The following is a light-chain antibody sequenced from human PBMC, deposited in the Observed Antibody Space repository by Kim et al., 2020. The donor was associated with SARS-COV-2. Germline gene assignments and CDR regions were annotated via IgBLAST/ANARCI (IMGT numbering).Light chain of an antibody. Sequence: GQSVNISCTGTSRDVGGYNYVSWYQQHPGKAPKLMIYDVSKRPSGVPDRFSGSKSGNTASLTISGLQAEDEADYYCCSYAGSYTFVFGTGTKVTVL. CDR1: SRDVGGYNY. V-gene: IGLV2-11*01. CDR3: CSYAGSYTFV. J-gene: IGLJ1*01. CDR2: DVS.